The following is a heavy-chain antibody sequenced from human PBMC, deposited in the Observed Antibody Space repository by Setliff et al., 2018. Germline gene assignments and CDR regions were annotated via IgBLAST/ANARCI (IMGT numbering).Heavy chain of an antibody. J-gene: IGHJ6*03. CDR1: GESFSGYF. CDR2: IYYIGSA. Sequence: SETLSLTCAVYGESFSGYFWSWIRQTPEKGLEWIGCIYYIGSAYYNPSLQSRVTLSLDTSENEFSLRLTSVTAADTAVYFCARTINFLGSGTWGYMDVWGKGTTVTVSS. V-gene: IGHV4-34*01. CDR3: ARTINFLGSGTWGYMDV. D-gene: IGHD3-10*01.